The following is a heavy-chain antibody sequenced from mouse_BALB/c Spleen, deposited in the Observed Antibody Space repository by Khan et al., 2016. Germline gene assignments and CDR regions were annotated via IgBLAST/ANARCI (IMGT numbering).Heavy chain of an antibody. V-gene: IGHV3-2*02. CDR1: DYSITSDYA. J-gene: IGHJ3*01. Sequence: EVQLQESGPGLVKPSQSLSLTCTVTDYSITSDYAWNWIRQFPGNKLEWMGYISYSGSISYNPSLKSRISITRDTSKNQLFLQLNSVTTEDTATYHGVRSDYGRDGFVYWGQGTLVTVSA. CDR3: VRSDYGRDGFVY. D-gene: IGHD1-1*02. CDR2: ISYSGSI.